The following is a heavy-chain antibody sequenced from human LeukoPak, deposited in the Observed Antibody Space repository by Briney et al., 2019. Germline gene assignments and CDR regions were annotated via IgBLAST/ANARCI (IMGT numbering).Heavy chain of an antibody. CDR2: IPYDGSNK. CDR1: GFTFSSYA. Sequence: GRSLRLSCAASGFTFSSYAMHWVRQAPGKGLEWVAVIPYDGSNKYYADSVKGRFTISRDNSKNTLYLQMNSLRAEDTAVYYCARDRMYGDPKYFDYWGQGTLVTVSS. D-gene: IGHD4-17*01. V-gene: IGHV3-30-3*01. J-gene: IGHJ4*02. CDR3: ARDRMYGDPKYFDY.